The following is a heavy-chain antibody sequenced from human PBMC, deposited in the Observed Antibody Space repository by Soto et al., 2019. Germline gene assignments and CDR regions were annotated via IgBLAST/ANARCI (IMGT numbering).Heavy chain of an antibody. CDR2: ISSNGGST. D-gene: IGHD3-22*01. CDR1: GFTFSSYA. V-gene: IGHV3-64D*06. J-gene: IGHJ4*02. CDR3: VKALDSTYWSHFDY. Sequence: GGSLRLSCSASGFTFSSYAMHWVRQAPGKGLEYVSAISSNGGSTYYADSVKGRFTISRDNSKNTLYLQMSSLRAEDTAVYYCVKALDSTYWSHFDYWGQGTLVTVSS.